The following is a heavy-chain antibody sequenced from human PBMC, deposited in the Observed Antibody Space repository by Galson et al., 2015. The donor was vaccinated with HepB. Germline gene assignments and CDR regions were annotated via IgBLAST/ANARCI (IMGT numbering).Heavy chain of an antibody. CDR3: ARFRGGLDY. J-gene: IGHJ4*02. CDR2: ISSSSSYI. Sequence: SLRLSCAASGFTFSSYSKNWVRQAPGKGLEWVSSISSSSSYIYYADSVKGRFTISRDNAKDSLYLQMNSLRAEDTAVYYCARFRGGLDYWGQGTLVTVSS. CDR1: GFTFSSYS. D-gene: IGHD6-25*01. V-gene: IGHV3-21*01.